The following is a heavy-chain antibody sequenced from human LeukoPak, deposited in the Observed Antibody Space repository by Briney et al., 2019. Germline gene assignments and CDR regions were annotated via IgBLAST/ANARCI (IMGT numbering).Heavy chain of an antibody. V-gene: IGHV4-59*08. D-gene: IGHD1-26*01. CDR3: AGHSIVGAITAPFDY. Sequence: SETLSLTCTVSGGSINTYYWSWIRQPPGKGLEWIGNIYYRGSTNYNPSLKSRVTISVDTSKNQFSLKLSSVTAADTAVYYCAGHSIVGAITAPFDYWGQGTLVTVSS. CDR2: IYYRGST. J-gene: IGHJ4*02. CDR1: GGSINTYY.